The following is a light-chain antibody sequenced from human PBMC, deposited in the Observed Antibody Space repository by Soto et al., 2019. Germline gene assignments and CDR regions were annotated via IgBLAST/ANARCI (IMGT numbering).Light chain of an antibody. CDR2: KAS. Sequence: DIQMTQSPSTLSASVGDRVTITCRASQTIDSWLAWYQQRPGKPPNLLIYKASTLASGVPSRFSGSGSGTEFTLTISSLQPDDFATYYCQQYNSYSQTFGQGSKVDIK. J-gene: IGKJ1*01. CDR1: QTIDSW. V-gene: IGKV1-5*03. CDR3: QQYNSYSQT.